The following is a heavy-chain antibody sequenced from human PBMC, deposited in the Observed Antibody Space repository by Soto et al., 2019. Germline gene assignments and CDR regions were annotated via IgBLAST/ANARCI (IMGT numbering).Heavy chain of an antibody. CDR3: ASPRLSSDATTPLAF. D-gene: IGHD1-1*01. CDR2: ISYDGSNK. V-gene: IGHV3-30-3*01. Sequence: QVQLVESGGGVVQPGRSLRLSCAASGLTFSSFAMHWVRQAPGKGLEWVALISYDGSNKYFADSVRGRFTISRDNSNTTPYLQMNSLRAEDTALYHSASPRLSSDATTPLAFWGQGTLVTVSS. CDR1: GLTFSSFA. J-gene: IGHJ4*02.